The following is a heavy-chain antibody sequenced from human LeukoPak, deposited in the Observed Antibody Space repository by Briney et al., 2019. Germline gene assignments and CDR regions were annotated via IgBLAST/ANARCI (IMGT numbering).Heavy chain of an antibody. Sequence: GGSLRLSCAASGFTFGDYSMNWVRQAPGKGLEWVSSISSSSSYIYYADSVKGRFTISRDNAKNSLYLQMNSLRAEDTAVYYCAREDSSSPGAFDYWGQGTLVTVSS. V-gene: IGHV3-21*01. D-gene: IGHD6-6*01. J-gene: IGHJ4*02. CDR1: GFTFGDYS. CDR3: AREDSSSPGAFDY. CDR2: ISSSSSYI.